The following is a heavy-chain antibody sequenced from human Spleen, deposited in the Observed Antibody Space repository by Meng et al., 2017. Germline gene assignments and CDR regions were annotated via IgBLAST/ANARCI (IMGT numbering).Heavy chain of an antibody. CDR1: GGSLRSGDYY. CDR2: IYNSGST. V-gene: IGHV4-30-4*01. CDR3: AREGRSHQVGVSVY. Sequence: QVQLQESGPGLVKPAQNLSLTGTVSGGSLRSGDYYWSWIRQPPGKGLEWIGYIYNSGSTYYNPSLKSRVTISVDTSKNQFSLKLRFVTAADTAVYYCAREGRSHQVGVSVYWGQGNLVTVSS. J-gene: IGHJ4*02. D-gene: IGHD2-21*01.